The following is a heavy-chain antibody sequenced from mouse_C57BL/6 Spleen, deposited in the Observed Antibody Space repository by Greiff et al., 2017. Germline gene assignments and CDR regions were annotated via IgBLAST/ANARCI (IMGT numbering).Heavy chain of an antibody. CDR1: GYAFSSSW. J-gene: IGHJ3*01. D-gene: IGHD2-2*01. CDR3: ARWEVTTNAY. Sequence: VQLQQSGPELVKPGASVKISCKASGYAFSSSWMNWVKQRPGKGLEWIGRIYPGDGDTNYNGKFKGKATLTADKSSSTAYMQLSSLTSEDSAVYFCARWEVTTNAYWGQGTLVTVSA. CDR2: IYPGDGDT. V-gene: IGHV1-82*01.